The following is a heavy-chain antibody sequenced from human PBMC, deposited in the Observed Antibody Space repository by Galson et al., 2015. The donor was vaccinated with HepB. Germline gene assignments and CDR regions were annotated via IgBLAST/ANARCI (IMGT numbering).Heavy chain of an antibody. J-gene: IGHJ4*02. CDR3: ARDRRNIDYGDNGIDY. D-gene: IGHD4-17*01. CDR2: ISTSGSTI. Sequence: SLRLSCAASGFTFSDYYMGWIRQAPGKGLEWVSYISTSGSTIYYADSVKGRFTIPRDTAKNSLNLQMNSLRAEDAAFYYCARDRRNIDYGDNGIDYWGQGTQVTVSS. CDR1: GFTFSDYY. V-gene: IGHV3-11*01.